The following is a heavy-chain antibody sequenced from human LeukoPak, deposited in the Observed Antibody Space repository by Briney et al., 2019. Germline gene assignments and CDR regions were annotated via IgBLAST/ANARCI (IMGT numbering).Heavy chain of an antibody. V-gene: IGHV3-66*01. CDR3: ARVGQGDGYNSFDY. D-gene: IGHD5-24*01. Sequence: GGSLRLSCAASGFIVSSNYMSWVRQAPGKGLEWVSVIYSGGSTYYADSVKGRFTISRDNSKNTLYLQMNSLRAEDTAVYYCARVGQGDGYNSFDYWGQGTLVTVSS. CDR1: GFIVSSNY. J-gene: IGHJ4*02. CDR2: IYSGGST.